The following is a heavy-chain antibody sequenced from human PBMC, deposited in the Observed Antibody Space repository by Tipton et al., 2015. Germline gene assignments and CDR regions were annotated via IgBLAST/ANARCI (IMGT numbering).Heavy chain of an antibody. V-gene: IGHV4-59*02. Sequence: TLSLTCTVSGDSVTYYYWSWIRQTPGKGLEWIGYIYYRGSTTYNASLKSRVTLSIDTSKNQFSLKMRSVTASDTAVYYCARARGRHGGLFDSWGQGILVTVSS. CDR3: ARARGRHGGLFDS. J-gene: IGHJ4*02. CDR2: IYYRGST. CDR1: GDSVTYYY. D-gene: IGHD4-23*01.